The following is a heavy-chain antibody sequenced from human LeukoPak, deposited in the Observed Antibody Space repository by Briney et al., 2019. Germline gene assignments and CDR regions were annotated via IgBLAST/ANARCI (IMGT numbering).Heavy chain of an antibody. D-gene: IGHD1-26*01. CDR2: IHKDGSAT. Sequence: GGSLRLSCEASGFTFDAYAMHWVRQAPGKGLEWVSLIHKDGSATYYADSVKGRFTISRDNSKNSLYLQMNSLRSEDTALYYCATWAFYHSLDVWGQGTTVTVSS. CDR1: GFTFDAYA. V-gene: IGHV3-43*02. CDR3: ATWAFYHSLDV. J-gene: IGHJ6*02.